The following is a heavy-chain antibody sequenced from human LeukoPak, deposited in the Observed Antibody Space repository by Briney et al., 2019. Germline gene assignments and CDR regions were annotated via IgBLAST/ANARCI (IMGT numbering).Heavy chain of an antibody. CDR1: GFTFSSYW. Sequence: PGGSLRLSCVASGFTFSSYWMSWVRQAPGKGLEWVANIKQDGSEKYYVDSVKGRFTISRDNAKNSLYLQMNSLRAEDTAVYYCARLGGSYYISALNWFDPWGQGALVTVSS. V-gene: IGHV3-7*01. J-gene: IGHJ5*02. CDR3: ARLGGSYYISALNWFDP. D-gene: IGHD1-26*01. CDR2: IKQDGSEK.